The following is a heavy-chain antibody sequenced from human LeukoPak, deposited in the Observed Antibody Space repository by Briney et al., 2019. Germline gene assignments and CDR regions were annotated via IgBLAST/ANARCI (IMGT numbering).Heavy chain of an antibody. V-gene: IGHV3-30*18. D-gene: IGHD3-3*01. CDR1: GFTFSSYG. J-gene: IGHJ3*02. CDR3: AKPLGGFWSGFDI. Sequence: GGSLRLSCAASGFTFSSYGMHWVRQAPGKGLEWVAVISYDGSNKYYADSVKGRFTISRDNSKNTLYLQMNSLRAEDTAVYYCAKPLGGFWSGFDIWGQGTMVTVSS. CDR2: ISYDGSNK.